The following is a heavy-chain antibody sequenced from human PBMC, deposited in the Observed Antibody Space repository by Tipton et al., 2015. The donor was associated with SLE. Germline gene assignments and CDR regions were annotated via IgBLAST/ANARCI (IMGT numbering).Heavy chain of an antibody. J-gene: IGHJ2*01. V-gene: IGHV3-23*01. CDR3: AKPQGYYGSEVVSSWYFEL. Sequence: SLRLSCAASGFTFSSYAMSWVRQAPGKGLEWVSAISGSGGSTYYADSVKGRFTISRDNSKNTLYLQMNSLRAEDTAVYYCAKPQGYYGSEVVSSWYFELWGRGTLVTVSS. D-gene: IGHD3-10*01. CDR2: ISGSGGST. CDR1: GFTFSSYA.